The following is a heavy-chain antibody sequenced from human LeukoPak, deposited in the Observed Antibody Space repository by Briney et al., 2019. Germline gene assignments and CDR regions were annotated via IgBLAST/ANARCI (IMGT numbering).Heavy chain of an antibody. CDR3: ARGSYSGSSTGAFDI. D-gene: IGHD1-26*01. J-gene: IGHJ3*02. Sequence: SETLSLTCTVSGGSISSIYWTWIRQPAGEGLEWIGRIYSSGSTNYNPSLKSRVTMSVDTSKNQFSLKLSSVTAADTAVYYCARGSYSGSSTGAFDIWGLGTMVTVSS. V-gene: IGHV4-4*07. CDR1: GGSISSIY. CDR2: IYSSGST.